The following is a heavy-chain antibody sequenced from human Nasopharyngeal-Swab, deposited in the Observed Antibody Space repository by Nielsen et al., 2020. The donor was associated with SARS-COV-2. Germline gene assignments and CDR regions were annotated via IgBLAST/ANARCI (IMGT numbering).Heavy chain of an antibody. D-gene: IGHD6-6*01. Sequence: GESLKISCAASGFTFSIDSMNWVRQAPGKGREWVSSISSSSSYIYYADSVKGRFTISRDNARNSLYLQMNSLRAEDTAVYYCARDKKYSSSSFFYYYYMDVWGKGTTVTVSS. CDR2: ISSSSSYI. CDR1: GFTFSIDS. CDR3: ARDKKYSSSSFFYYYYMDV. V-gene: IGHV3-21*01. J-gene: IGHJ6*03.